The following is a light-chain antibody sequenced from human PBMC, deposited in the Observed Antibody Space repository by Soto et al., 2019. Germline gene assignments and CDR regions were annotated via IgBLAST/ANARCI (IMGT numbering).Light chain of an antibody. V-gene: IGKV1-5*01. J-gene: IGKJ2*02. CDR3: QQYRT. CDR1: QSISSW. CDR2: DAS. Sequence: DIQMTQSPSTLSASVGDRVTINCRASQSISSWLAWYQQKPGKAPKLLIYDASSLESGVPSRFSGSGSGTEFTLTISSLQPDDFATYYCQQYRTFGQGTKLEIK.